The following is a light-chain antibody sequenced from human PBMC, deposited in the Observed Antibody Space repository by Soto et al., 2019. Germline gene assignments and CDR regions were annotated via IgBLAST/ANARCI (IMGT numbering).Light chain of an antibody. CDR2: DAT. J-gene: IGKJ4*01. CDR1: QTIRSD. V-gene: IGKV3-15*01. Sequence: EIVMTQSPVTLSVSPGERATLSCRASQTIRSDLAWYQQKPSQAPRLLISDATARATSIPGRFNGSGSGTEFTLAISSLQSEDFAIYYCHQYNTWPLTFGGGTKVDIK. CDR3: HQYNTWPLT.